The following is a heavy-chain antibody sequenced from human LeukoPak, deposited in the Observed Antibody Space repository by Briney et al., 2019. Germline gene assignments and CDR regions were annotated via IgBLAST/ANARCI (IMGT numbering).Heavy chain of an antibody. V-gene: IGHV3-74*01. CDR2: LNSDGTNT. CDR3: ARGGLRNWYFDL. CDR1: GFTFSSYW. Sequence: GGSLRLSCAASGFTFSSYWMHWVRHAPGKGLVWVSRLNSDGTNTYHADSVKGRVTISRDNAKNTVYLEMNSLRAEDTAVYYCARGGLRNWYFDLWGRGTLVTVSS. D-gene: IGHD5-12*01. J-gene: IGHJ2*01.